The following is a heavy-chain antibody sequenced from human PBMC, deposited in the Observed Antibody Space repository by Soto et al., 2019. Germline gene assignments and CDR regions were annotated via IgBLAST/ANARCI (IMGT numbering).Heavy chain of an antibody. CDR3: ARAAVGATTLAPDY. J-gene: IGHJ4*02. CDR2: IYYRGTT. D-gene: IGHD1-26*01. CDR1: GVSTSNHY. Sequence: SETLSLTCSVSGVSTSNHYWTWIRKPPGQGPEWIGCIYYRGTTNYNASFNSRVTISVDTSKNQFSLKLTSVTTADTAVYYCARAAVGATTLAPDYWGQGTQVTVPS. V-gene: IGHV4-59*11.